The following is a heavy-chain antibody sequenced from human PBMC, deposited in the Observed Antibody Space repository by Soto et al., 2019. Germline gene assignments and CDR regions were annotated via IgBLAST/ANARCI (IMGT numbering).Heavy chain of an antibody. D-gene: IGHD3-10*01. V-gene: IGHV3-33*01. CDR2: IWYDGSNK. CDR3: ARDMVRGVIGYGMDV. CDR1: GFTFSSYG. J-gene: IGHJ6*02. Sequence: GGSLRLSCAASGFTFSSYGMHWVRQAPGKGLEWVAVIWYDGSNKYYADSVKGRFTISRDNSKNTLYLQTNSLRAEDTAVYYCARDMVRGVIGYGMDVWGQGTTVTVSS.